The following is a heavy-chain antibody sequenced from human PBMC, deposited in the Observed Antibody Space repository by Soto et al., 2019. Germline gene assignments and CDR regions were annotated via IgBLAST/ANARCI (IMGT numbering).Heavy chain of an antibody. Sequence: EVQLLESGGGLVQPGGSLRLSCAASGFTFSSYAMSWVRQAPGKGLEWVSAISGSGGSTYYADSVKGRFTISRDNSKNTLYLQMNSLRAEVTAVYYFAKGSGITIFGVGFYWGQGTLVTVSS. V-gene: IGHV3-23*01. D-gene: IGHD3-3*01. CDR2: ISGSGGST. CDR3: AKGSGITIFGVGFY. J-gene: IGHJ4*02. CDR1: GFTFSSYA.